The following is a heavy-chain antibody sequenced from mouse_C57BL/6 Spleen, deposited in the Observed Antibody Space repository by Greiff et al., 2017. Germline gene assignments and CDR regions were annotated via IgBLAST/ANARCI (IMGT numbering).Heavy chain of an antibody. Sequence: DVKLQESGPELVKPGASVKISCKASGYSFTGYYMNWVKQSPEKSLEWIGEINPSTGGTTYNQKFKAKATLTVDKSSSTAYMQLKSLTSEDSAVYYCARPGGTEFAYWGQGTLVTVSA. CDR2: INPSTGGT. V-gene: IGHV1-42*01. CDR3: ARPGGTEFAY. J-gene: IGHJ3*01. D-gene: IGHD4-1*01. CDR1: GYSFTGYY.